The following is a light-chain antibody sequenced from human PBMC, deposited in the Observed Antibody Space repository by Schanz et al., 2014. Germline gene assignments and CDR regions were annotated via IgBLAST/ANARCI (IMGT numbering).Light chain of an antibody. CDR2: GAS. CDR1: QSVSSSY. V-gene: IGKV3D-20*02. J-gene: IGKJ4*01. CDR3: QQRSNWQAIT. Sequence: ESVLTQSPGTLSLSPGERATLSCRASQSVSSSYLAWYQQKPGQAPRLLIYGASSRATGIPDRFSGSGSGTDFTLTISGLEPEDFAVYYCQQRSNWQAITFGGGTKVEI.